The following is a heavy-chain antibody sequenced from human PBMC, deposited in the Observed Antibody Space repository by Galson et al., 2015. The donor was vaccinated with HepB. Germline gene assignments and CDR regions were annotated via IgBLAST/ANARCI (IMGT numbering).Heavy chain of an antibody. CDR3: ARVQGYFDY. Sequence: SLRLSCAASGFTFSSYTMNWVRQAPGRGLEWVSSITSSRTYIYYADSVKGRFTISRDNAKNSLYLQMNSLRAEDTAVYYCARVQGYFDYWGQGTLVTVSS. J-gene: IGHJ4*02. V-gene: IGHV3-21*01. CDR1: GFTFSSYT. CDR2: ITSSRTYI.